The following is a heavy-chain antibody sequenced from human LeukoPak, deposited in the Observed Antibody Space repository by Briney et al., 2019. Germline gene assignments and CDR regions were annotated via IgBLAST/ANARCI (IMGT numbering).Heavy chain of an antibody. J-gene: IGHJ4*02. D-gene: IGHD1-26*01. CDR1: GYTFTSYD. CDR2: INPSGGST. Sequence: GASVKVSCKASGYTFTSYDINWVRQAPGQGLEWMGIINPSGGSTSYAQKFQGRVTMTRDTSTSTVYMELSSLRSEDTAVYYCARDGSWEPDYWAREPWSPSP. V-gene: IGHV1-46*03. CDR3: ARDGSWEPDY.